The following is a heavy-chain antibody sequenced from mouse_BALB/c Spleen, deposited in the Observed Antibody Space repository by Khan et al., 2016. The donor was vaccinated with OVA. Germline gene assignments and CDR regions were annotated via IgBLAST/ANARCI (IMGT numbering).Heavy chain of an antibody. V-gene: IGHV9-3-1*01. D-gene: IGHD2-14*01. CDR2: INTYTGEP. CDR3: ERKNYRYDRYFDV. J-gene: IGHJ1*01. Sequence: QIQLVQSGPELKKPGETVKISCKASGSTFTNYGMSWVKQAPGKGLKWMGWINTYTGEPTYADDFKGRFAFSSETSASTAYLQINNLKNEDTATYFCERKNYRYDRYFDVWGAGTTVTVSS. CDR1: GSTFTNYG.